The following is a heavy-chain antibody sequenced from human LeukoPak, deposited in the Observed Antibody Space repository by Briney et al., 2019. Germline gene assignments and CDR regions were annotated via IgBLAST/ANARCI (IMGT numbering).Heavy chain of an antibody. D-gene: IGHD6-19*01. J-gene: IGHJ4*02. CDR2: ISNSGIKV. V-gene: IGHV3-21*01. Sequence: PGGSLRLSCAASGFTFSDYNMNWVRQAPGKGLEWVSSISNSGIKVYYADSVKGRFTISRDNAKNSVYLQMNSLRAEDTAVYYCARDHKGLTNGWSYYFDYWGQGTLVTVSS. CDR3: ARDHKGLTNGWSYYFDY. CDR1: GFTFSDYN.